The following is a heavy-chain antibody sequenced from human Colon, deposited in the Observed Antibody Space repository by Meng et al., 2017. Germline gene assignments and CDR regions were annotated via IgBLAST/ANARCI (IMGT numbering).Heavy chain of an antibody. CDR3: AAIFGLGPGY. J-gene: IGHJ4*02. V-gene: IGHV4-4*02. CDR1: GGSINSSDW. D-gene: IGHD3-3*01. Sequence: QGRLQASGPGVVKPSGTLSLTCDVSGGSINSSDWWSWVRQPPGKGLEWIAEIFHSGSTNYKSSLKSRATISVDRSKNQFSLKLNSVTASDTAVYYCAAIFGLGPGYWGQGTLVTVSS. CDR2: IFHSGST.